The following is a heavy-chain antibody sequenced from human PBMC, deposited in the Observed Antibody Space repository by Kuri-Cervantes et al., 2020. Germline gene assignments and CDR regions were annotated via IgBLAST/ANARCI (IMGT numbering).Heavy chain of an antibody. CDR2: IKSKNDGGTT. Sequence: GESLKISCAASGFSFSNAWMTWVRQAPGKGLEWVGRIKSKNDGGTTDYAAPVKGRFTISRDDSKNTLYLQMNSLRAEDTAVYYCANDPGYSSGWFGYYYYYYMDVWGKGTTVTVSS. J-gene: IGHJ6*03. CDR1: GFSFSNAW. CDR3: ANDPGYSSGWFGYYYYYYMDV. V-gene: IGHV3-15*01. D-gene: IGHD6-19*01.